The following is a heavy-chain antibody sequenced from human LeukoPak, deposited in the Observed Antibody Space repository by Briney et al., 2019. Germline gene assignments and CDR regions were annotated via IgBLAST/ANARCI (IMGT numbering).Heavy chain of an antibody. CDR2: IKQDGSEK. CDR3: ARGEFGIAAAGSDY. V-gene: IGHV3-7*01. J-gene: IGHJ4*02. CDR1: GFTFSSYW. Sequence: GGSLRLSCAASGFTFSSYWMSWVRQAPGKGLEWVANIKQDGSEKYYVDSVKGRFTISRDNAKNSLYLQMNSLRAEDTAVYYCARGEFGIAAAGSDYWGQGTLVTVSS. D-gene: IGHD6-13*01.